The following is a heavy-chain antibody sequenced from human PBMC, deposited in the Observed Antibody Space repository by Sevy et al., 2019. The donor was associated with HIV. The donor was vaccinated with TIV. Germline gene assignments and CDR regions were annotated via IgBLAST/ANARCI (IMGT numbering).Heavy chain of an antibody. CDR3: ASLDYGDYDAFDI. CDR2: IYYSGST. J-gene: IGHJ3*02. CDR1: GGSISSSSYY. Sequence: SETLSLTCTVSGGSISSSSYYWGWIRQPSGKGLEWIGSIYYSGSTYYNPSLKSRVTISVDTSKNQFSLKLSSVTAADTAVYYCASLDYGDYDAFDIWGQGTMVTVSS. V-gene: IGHV4-39*01. D-gene: IGHD4-17*01.